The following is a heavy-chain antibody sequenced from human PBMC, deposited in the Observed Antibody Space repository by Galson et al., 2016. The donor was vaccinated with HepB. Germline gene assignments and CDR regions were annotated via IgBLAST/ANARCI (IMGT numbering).Heavy chain of an antibody. D-gene: IGHD6-19*01. CDR2: LTWSGGII. CDR3: ARGTGSGWLDY. J-gene: IGHJ4*02. Sequence: SLRLSCAASGFIFGDYAMAWVRQSPGKGLEWVSGLTWSGGIIDYADSVKGRFTISRDNARNFLFLQMNHLRSEDTALYYCARGTGSGWLDYWGPGTLVSVSS. CDR1: GFIFGDYA. V-gene: IGHV3-9*01.